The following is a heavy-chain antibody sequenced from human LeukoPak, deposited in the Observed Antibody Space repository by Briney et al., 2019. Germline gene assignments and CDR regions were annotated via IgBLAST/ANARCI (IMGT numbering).Heavy chain of an antibody. Sequence: QPGRSLRLSCSASGFTFSSYAMHWVRQAPGKGLEYVSAISSNGGSTYYADSVKGRFTISRDNSKNTLYLQMSSLRAEDTAVYYCVKSSPYYFDYWGQGTLVTVSS. CDR3: VKSSPYYFDY. CDR1: GFTFSSYA. V-gene: IGHV3-64D*06. D-gene: IGHD3-10*01. J-gene: IGHJ4*02. CDR2: ISSNGGST.